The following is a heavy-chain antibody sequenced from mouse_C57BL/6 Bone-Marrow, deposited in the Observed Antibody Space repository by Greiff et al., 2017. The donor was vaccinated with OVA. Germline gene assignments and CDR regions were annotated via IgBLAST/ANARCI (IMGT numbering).Heavy chain of an antibody. CDR3: ARSRPFNGSSYYFDY. CDR1: GYAFTNYL. D-gene: IGHD1-1*01. V-gene: IGHV1-54*01. J-gene: IGHJ2*01. CDR2: INPGSGGT. Sequence: QVQLQQSGAELVRPGTSVKVSCKASGYAFTNYLIEWVKQRPGQGLEWIGVINPGSGGTNYNEKFKGKATLTADKSSSTAYMQLSSLTSEDSAVYFCARSRPFNGSSYYFDYWGQGTTLTVSS.